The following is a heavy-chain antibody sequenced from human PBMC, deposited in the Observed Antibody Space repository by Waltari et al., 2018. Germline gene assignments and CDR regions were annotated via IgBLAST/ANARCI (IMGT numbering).Heavy chain of an antibody. CDR2: ISYVGRNT. V-gene: IGHV3-30*04. CDR3: ARDYKSQGDLDY. Sequence: QVQLVESGGGVVQPGRSLRLSCAASGFTFRTSTMHWVRKAPGKWLEWVGVISYVGRNTYYADSVKGRFTISRDNSKGTLFLQMSSLRPDDTALYYCARDYKSQGDLDYWGQGTLVTVSS. CDR1: GFTFRTST. J-gene: IGHJ4*02. D-gene: IGHD3-10*01.